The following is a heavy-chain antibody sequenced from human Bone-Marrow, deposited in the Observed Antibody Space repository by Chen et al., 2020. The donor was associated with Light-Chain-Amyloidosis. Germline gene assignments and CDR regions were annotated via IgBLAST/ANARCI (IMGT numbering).Heavy chain of an antibody. V-gene: IGHV3-30-3*01. D-gene: IGHD1-1*01. J-gene: IGHJ3*02. CDR3: VRHLGAWDDRDAFDI. Sequence: QVQLVESGGGVVQPGRSLRLSCAASGFTFSSYAMHWVRQAPGKGLEWVAVISYDGNHKYYADSVKGRFTISRDISKNTLYLQMNSLRAEDTAMYYCVRHLGAWDDRDAFDIWGQGTMVTVSS. CDR2: ISYDGNHK. CDR1: GFTFSSYA.